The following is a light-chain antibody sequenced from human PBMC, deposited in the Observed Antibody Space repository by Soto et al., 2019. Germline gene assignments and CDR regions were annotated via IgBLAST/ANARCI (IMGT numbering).Light chain of an antibody. J-gene: IGKJ1*01. CDR1: QTISSW. CDR3: QHYNSYSGA. V-gene: IGKV1-5*03. CDR2: KAS. Sequence: DIQMSQSPSTLSGSVGARVTITCRASQTISSWLAWYQQKPGKAPKLLIYKASTLKSGVPSRFSGSGSGTDFTLTISSLQPDEFATYYCQHYNSYSGAFGQGTKVDIK.